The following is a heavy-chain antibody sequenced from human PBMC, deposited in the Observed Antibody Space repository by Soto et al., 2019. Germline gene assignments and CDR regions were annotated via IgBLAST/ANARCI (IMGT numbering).Heavy chain of an antibody. CDR3: ARQEGYSYGSGSYPPTWFDP. D-gene: IGHD3-10*01. Sequence: SETLSLTCTVSGGSVSSGSYYWSWIRQPPGKGLEWIGYIYYSGSTNYNPSLKSRVTISVDTSKNQFSLKLSSVTDADTAVDYCARQEGYSYGSGSYPPTWFDPWGQGTLVTVSS. CDR1: GGSVSSGSYY. CDR2: IYYSGST. J-gene: IGHJ5*02. V-gene: IGHV4-61*01.